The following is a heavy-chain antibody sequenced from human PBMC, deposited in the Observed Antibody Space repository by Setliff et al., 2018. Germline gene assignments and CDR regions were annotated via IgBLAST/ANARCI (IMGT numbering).Heavy chain of an antibody. Sequence: ASVKVSCKASGYTFTGYYMHWVRQAPGQGLEWMGWINPNSGGTNYAQKFQGWVTMTRHTSISTAYMELRSLRSDDTAVYYCARDFPPLYSSSFSDAFDIWGQGTMVTV. CDR3: ARDFPPLYSSSFSDAFDI. J-gene: IGHJ3*02. CDR1: GYTFTGYY. D-gene: IGHD6-6*01. V-gene: IGHV1-2*04. CDR2: INPNSGGT.